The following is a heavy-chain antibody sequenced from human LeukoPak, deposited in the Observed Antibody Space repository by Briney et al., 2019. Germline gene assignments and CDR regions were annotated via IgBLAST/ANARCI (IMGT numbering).Heavy chain of an antibody. Sequence: GGSLRLSCAASGFTFSSYGMHWVRQAPGKGLEWVAVISYDGSNKYYADSVKGRFTISRDNSKNTLYLQMNSLRAEDTAVYYCARVLNDYGDYVPFDYWGQGTLVTVSS. J-gene: IGHJ4*02. CDR2: ISYDGSNK. V-gene: IGHV3-30*19. CDR3: ARVLNDYGDYVPFDY. CDR1: GFTFSSYG. D-gene: IGHD4-17*01.